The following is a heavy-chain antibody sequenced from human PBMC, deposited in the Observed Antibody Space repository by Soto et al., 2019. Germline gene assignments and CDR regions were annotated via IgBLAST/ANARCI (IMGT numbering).Heavy chain of an antibody. Sequence: ASVKVSCKASGFTFTSSAVQWVRQARGQRLEWIGWIVVGSGNTNYAQKFQERVTITRDMSTSTAYMELSSLRSEDTAVYYCAAVPGGGDTGSDYWGQGTLVTVSS. J-gene: IGHJ4*02. CDR2: IVVGSGNT. D-gene: IGHD6-25*01. CDR1: GFTFTSSA. CDR3: AAVPGGGDTGSDY. V-gene: IGHV1-58*01.